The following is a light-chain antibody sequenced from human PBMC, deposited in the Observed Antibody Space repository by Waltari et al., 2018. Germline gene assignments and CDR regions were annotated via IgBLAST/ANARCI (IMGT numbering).Light chain of an antibody. Sequence: DIQMTQSPSSLSASVGDRVTIPCRASQSISSYLNWYQQKPGKAPKLLIYAASSLQSGVPSRFSGSGSGTDFTLTISSLQPEDFATYYCQQSYSTLARTFGQGTRLEIK. J-gene: IGKJ5*01. CDR2: AAS. CDR3: QQSYSTLART. CDR1: QSISSY. V-gene: IGKV1-39*01.